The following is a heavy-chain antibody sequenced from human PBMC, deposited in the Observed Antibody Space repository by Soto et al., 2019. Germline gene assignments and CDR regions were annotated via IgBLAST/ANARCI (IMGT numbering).Heavy chain of an antibody. CDR3: EKGSVQWCSPSGPCYSLDL. V-gene: IGHV3-23*01. J-gene: IGHJ5*02. D-gene: IGHD2-15*01. CDR1: GFAFSNYA. Sequence: GGSLRLSCAATGFAFSNYAMTWVRQAPGKGPECISAITESGDNSIYAASVRGRFTMSRDNSKNIVYLQMNSLLVGDTARYYCEKGSVQWCSPSGPCYSLDLWGQGVPVTVSS. CDR2: ITESGDNS.